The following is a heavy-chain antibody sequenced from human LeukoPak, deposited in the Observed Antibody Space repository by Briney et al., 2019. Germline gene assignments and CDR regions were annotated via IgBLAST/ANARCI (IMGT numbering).Heavy chain of an antibody. V-gene: IGHV3-66*01. D-gene: IGHD6-13*01. CDR2: IYSGGST. Sequence: PGGSPRLSCAASGFTVSSNYMSWVRQAPGKGLEWVSVIYSGGSTYYADSVKGRFTISRDNSKNTLYLQMNSLRAEDTAVYYCARKAAGPYYFDYWGQGTLVTVSS. J-gene: IGHJ4*02. CDR3: ARKAAGPYYFDY. CDR1: GFTVSSNY.